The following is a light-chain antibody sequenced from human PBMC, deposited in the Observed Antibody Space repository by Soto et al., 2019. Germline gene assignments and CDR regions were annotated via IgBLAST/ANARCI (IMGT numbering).Light chain of an antibody. Sequence: EIVLTQSPATLSLSPGERATLSCRASQSVSSYLAWYQQKPGQAPRFLIYDASNRATGIPARFSGSGSGTDITLTISSLEPEDFAVYYCQQRSNWPFTVGPGTKVDIK. J-gene: IGKJ3*01. CDR1: QSVSSY. V-gene: IGKV3-11*01. CDR2: DAS. CDR3: QQRSNWPFT.